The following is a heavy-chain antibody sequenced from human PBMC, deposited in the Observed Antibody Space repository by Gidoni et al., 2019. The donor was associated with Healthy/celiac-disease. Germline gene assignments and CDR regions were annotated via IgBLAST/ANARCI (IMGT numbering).Heavy chain of an antibody. D-gene: IGHD3-16*01. Sequence: QVQLVQSGAEVKKPGASVKVSCKASGYTFTGYYMHWVRQAPGQGLEWMGWINPNRGDTSISTAYMELSRLRSDDTAVYYGAREGGREGGYWGQGTLVTVSS. V-gene: IGHV1-2*02. CDR2: INPNRG. CDR1: GYTFTGYY. J-gene: IGHJ4*02. CDR3: AREGGREGGY.